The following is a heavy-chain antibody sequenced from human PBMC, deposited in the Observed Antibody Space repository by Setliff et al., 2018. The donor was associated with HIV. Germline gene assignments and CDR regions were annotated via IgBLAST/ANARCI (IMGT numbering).Heavy chain of an antibody. J-gene: IGHJ4*02. CDR2: ISGSAGST. CDR1: GFTFSSYA. V-gene: IGHV3-23*01. D-gene: IGHD3-22*01. CDR3: AKAARDYYDSSGYYIGIDY. Sequence: GDSLKISCAASGFTFSSYAMSWVRQAPGKGLDWVSAISGSAGSTYYADSVKGRFTISRDNSKSTLYLQMNSLRAEDTAVYYCAKAARDYYDSSGYYIGIDYWGRGTLVTVSS.